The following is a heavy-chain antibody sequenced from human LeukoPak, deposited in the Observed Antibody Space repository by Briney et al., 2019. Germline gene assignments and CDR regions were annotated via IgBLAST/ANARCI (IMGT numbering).Heavy chain of an antibody. Sequence: PGGSLRLSRTASGFSFSRYSMNWVRQAPGKGLEWISYISSDGNTIYYADSVKGRFTISRDNARNSLYLQMNSLRAEDTAVYYCARDPDIQIWFFDYWGQGTQVTVSS. D-gene: IGHD1-1*01. CDR2: ISSDGNTI. CDR1: GFSFSRYS. V-gene: IGHV3-48*01. J-gene: IGHJ4*02. CDR3: ARDPDIQIWFFDY.